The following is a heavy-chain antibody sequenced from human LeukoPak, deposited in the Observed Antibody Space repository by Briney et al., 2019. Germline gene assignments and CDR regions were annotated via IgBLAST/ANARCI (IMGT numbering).Heavy chain of an antibody. CDR3: ARDRDTYCSSTSCYTGLDY. CDR2: VNTDGSTT. D-gene: IGHD2-2*02. V-gene: IGHV3-74*01. J-gene: IGHJ4*02. Sequence: GGSLRLSCTASGFTFSRYWMYWVRQAPGKGLVWVSRVNTDGSTTNYADSVKGRFTISRDNAKNSLYLQMNSLRAEDTAVYYCARDRDTYCSSTSCYTGLDYWGQGTLVTVSS. CDR1: GFTFSRYW.